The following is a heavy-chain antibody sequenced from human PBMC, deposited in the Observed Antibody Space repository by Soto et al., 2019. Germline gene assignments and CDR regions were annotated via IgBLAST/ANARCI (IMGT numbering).Heavy chain of an antibody. J-gene: IGHJ5*02. V-gene: IGHV4-39*01. Sequence: QLQLQESGPGLVKPSETLSLTCTVSGGSISSSSYYWGWIRQPPGKGLEWIGRIYYSGSTYYNPSLKSRVTISVDTSKNQFSLKLSSVTAADTAVYYCARQGYQLLIQINWFDPWGQGTLVTVSS. D-gene: IGHD2-2*01. CDR3: ARQGYQLLIQINWFDP. CDR2: IYYSGST. CDR1: GGSISSSSYY.